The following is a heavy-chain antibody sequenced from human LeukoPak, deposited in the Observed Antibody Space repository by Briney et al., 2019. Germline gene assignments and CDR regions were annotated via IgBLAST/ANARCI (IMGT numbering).Heavy chain of an antibody. D-gene: IGHD3-22*01. CDR1: GFTFSDYY. CDR3: ARHGGDYEDYFDY. J-gene: IGHJ4*02. CDR2: ISSSGTTI. V-gene: IGHV3-11*01. Sequence: KSGGSLRLSCAASGFTFSDYYMSWICQAPGKGLEWVSYISSSGTTIYYTDSVKGRFTISRDNAKNSLSLQIISLRAEDTAIYYCARHGGDYEDYFDYWGQGTLVTVSS.